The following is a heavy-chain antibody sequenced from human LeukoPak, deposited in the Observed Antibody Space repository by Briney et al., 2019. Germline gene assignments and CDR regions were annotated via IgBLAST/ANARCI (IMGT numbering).Heavy chain of an antibody. D-gene: IGHD3-16*01. CDR1: GFTFSSYS. V-gene: IGHV3-21*01. Sequence: GGSLRLSCAASGFTFSSYSMNWVRQAPGKGLEWVSSISSSSSYIYYADSVKGRFTISRDNAKNSLYLQMNSLRAEDTAVYYCASFYDYVWVSGYWGQGTLVTVSS. CDR3: ASFYDYVWVSGY. J-gene: IGHJ4*02. CDR2: ISSSSSYI.